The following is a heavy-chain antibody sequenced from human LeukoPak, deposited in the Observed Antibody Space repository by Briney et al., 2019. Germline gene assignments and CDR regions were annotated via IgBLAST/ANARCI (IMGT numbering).Heavy chain of an antibody. D-gene: IGHD5-12*01. CDR1: GGTFASYP. Sequence: SVKVSCKVSGGTFASYPISWVRQAPGQGLEWMGEITPIFGEAQNAQKFQGRVTITADEPTSTVYMELTSLRLEDTAMYYCARNSRVASTSGLNYWGQGTLVTVSS. J-gene: IGHJ4*02. CDR3: ARNSRVASTSGLNY. V-gene: IGHV1-69*13. CDR2: ITPIFGEA.